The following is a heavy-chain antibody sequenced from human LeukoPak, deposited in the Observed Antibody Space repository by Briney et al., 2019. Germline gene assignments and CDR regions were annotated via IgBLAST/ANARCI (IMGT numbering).Heavy chain of an antibody. V-gene: IGHV4-30-4*07. CDR3: ASSVRGGFSGDY. Sequence: PSETLSLTCAVSGGSISSGGYSWSWIRQPPGKGLEWIGYIYYSGSTYYNPSLKSRVTIPVDKSKNQFSLKLSSVTAADTAVYYCASSVRGGFSGDYWGQGTLVTVSS. D-gene: IGHD1-26*01. CDR1: GGSISSGGYS. J-gene: IGHJ4*02. CDR2: IYYSGST.